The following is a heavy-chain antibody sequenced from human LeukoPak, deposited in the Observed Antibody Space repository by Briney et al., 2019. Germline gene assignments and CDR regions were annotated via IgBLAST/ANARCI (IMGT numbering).Heavy chain of an antibody. J-gene: IGHJ3*02. D-gene: IGHD6-13*01. V-gene: IGHV4-59*01. CDR2: IYYSGST. CDR3: ARGQQLDWAFDI. Sequence: SETLSLTCTVSGGSISSYYWSWIRQPPGKGLEWIGYIYYSGSTNYNPPLKSRVTISVDTSKNQFSLKLSSVTAADTAVYYCARGQQLDWAFDIWGQGTMVTVSS. CDR1: GGSISSYY.